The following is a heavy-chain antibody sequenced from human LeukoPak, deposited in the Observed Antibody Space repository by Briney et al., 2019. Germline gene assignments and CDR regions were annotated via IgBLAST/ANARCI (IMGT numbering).Heavy chain of an antibody. J-gene: IGHJ3*02. CDR1: GGSISSGDYY. Sequence: SETLSLTCTVSGGSISSGDYYWSWIRQPPGKGLEWIGYIYYSGSTYYNPSLKSRVTISVDTSKNQFSLKLSSVTAADTAVYYCARGRIKNAFDIWGQGTMVTVSS. V-gene: IGHV4-30-4*01. CDR2: IYYSGST. CDR3: ARGRIKNAFDI. D-gene: IGHD2-21*01.